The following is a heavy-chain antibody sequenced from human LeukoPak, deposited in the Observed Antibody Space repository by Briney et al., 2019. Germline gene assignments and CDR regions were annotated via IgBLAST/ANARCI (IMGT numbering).Heavy chain of an antibody. D-gene: IGHD2-2*01. CDR2: IRFDGSNK. CDR1: GFTFSSYG. Sequence: AGGSLRLSCAASGFTFSSYGMHWVRQAPGKGLEWVAFIRFDGSNKYYADSVKGRFTISRDNSKNTLYLQMNSLRAEDTAVYYCAKVPPVVPAAIGYWGQGTLVTVSS. J-gene: IGHJ4*02. CDR3: AKVPPVVPAAIGY. V-gene: IGHV3-30*02.